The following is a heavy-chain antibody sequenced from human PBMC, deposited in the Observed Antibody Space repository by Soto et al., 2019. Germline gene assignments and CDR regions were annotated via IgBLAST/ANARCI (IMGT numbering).Heavy chain of an antibody. CDR3: ARAISEDGGKYYYYYYYLDV. CDR1: GGTFSSYT. CDR2: IIPILGIA. J-gene: IGHJ6*03. D-gene: IGHD2-15*01. Sequence: GASVKVSCKASGGTFSSYTISWVRQAPGQGLEWMGRIIPILGIANYAQKFQGRVTITADKSTSTAYMELSSLRSEDTAVYYCARAISEDGGKYYYYYYYLDVWGKRTTVTVSS. V-gene: IGHV1-69*02.